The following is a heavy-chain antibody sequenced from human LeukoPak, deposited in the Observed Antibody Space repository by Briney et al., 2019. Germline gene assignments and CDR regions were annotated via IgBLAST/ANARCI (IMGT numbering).Heavy chain of an antibody. Sequence: PGRSQRLSCAASGFTFSSYGMHWLRQAPGKGLEWVAVISYDGSNKYYADSVKGRFTISRDNAKNSLYLQMNSLRGEDTAVYYCARDRGVYSRTLEDWGQGTLVTVSS. CDR1: GFTFSSYG. D-gene: IGHD6-13*01. CDR3: ARDRGVYSRTLED. V-gene: IGHV3-30*03. J-gene: IGHJ4*02. CDR2: ISYDGSNK.